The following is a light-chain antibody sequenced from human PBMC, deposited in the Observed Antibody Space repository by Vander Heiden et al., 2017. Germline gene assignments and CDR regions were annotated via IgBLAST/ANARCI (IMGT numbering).Light chain of an antibody. CDR2: GNN. CDR1: SSNIGAHND. V-gene: IGLV1-40*01. CDR3: QSYDTSLTVI. J-gene: IGLJ2*01. Sequence: QSVLTQPPSVSGAPGQRVTISCTGNSSNIGAHNDVHWYQQLPGTAPKLLIYGNNNRPSGVPERFSGSKSGTSASLAIAWLQAEDEADYYCQSYDTSLTVIFGGGTKLTVL.